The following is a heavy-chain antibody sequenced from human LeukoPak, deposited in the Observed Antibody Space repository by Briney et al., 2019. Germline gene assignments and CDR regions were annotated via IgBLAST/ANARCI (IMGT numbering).Heavy chain of an antibody. CDR2: LSYDGGEK. J-gene: IGHJ4*02. CDR3: ANPQSRGYDYLDY. V-gene: IGHV3-30*18. Sequence: PGGSLRLSCAASGFTFSDYYMSWIRQAPGKGLEWVAVLSYDGGEKYYADSVKGRFTISRDNSRNTLYLQMNSLRAEDTAVYYCANPQSRGYDYLDYWGQGTLVTVSS. D-gene: IGHD5-12*01. CDR1: GFTFSDYY.